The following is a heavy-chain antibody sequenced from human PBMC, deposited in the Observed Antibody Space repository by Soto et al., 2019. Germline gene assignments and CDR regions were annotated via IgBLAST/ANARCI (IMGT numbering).Heavy chain of an antibody. D-gene: IGHD6-13*01. V-gene: IGHV3-23*01. Sequence: EVQLLESGGGLVQPGGSLRLSCAASGFTFSSYAMSWVRQAPGKGLEWVSAISGSGGSTYYADSVKGRFTISRDNSKKTMYMKMNSLRAEDTAVYYCEKEGQQLGGGYFDYWGQGTLVTVSS. CDR1: GFTFSSYA. CDR3: EKEGQQLGGGYFDY. CDR2: ISGSGGST. J-gene: IGHJ4*02.